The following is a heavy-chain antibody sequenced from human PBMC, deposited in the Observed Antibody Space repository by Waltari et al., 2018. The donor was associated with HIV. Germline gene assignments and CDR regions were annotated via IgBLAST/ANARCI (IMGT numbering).Heavy chain of an antibody. D-gene: IGHD3-16*01. CDR1: CFTCRSYG. Sequence: QVYLMESGGGVVQQGGSLKLSSAAPCFTCRSYGMHWVRQAPGKGLEWVAVIWSDGYNKFYADSVRGRFTFSRDNSKYTLSLQMNSLRAEDTALYYCVKERGPFNGFDIWGQGTMVTVSS. J-gene: IGHJ3*02. CDR2: IWSDGYNK. CDR3: VKERGPFNGFDI. V-gene: IGHV3-33*06.